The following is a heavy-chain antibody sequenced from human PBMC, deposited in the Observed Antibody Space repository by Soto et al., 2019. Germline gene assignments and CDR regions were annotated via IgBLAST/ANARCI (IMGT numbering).Heavy chain of an antibody. CDR2: VKFEGSEQ. Sequence: EVHLVESGGGLVQPGGSLRLSCAASGFMFSSYWMHWVRQAPGKGLEWVANVKFEGSEQYYVDSVKGRFTISRDNAKSSVYLQMDSMRVEDTAVYYCATLTVTRPTWFDPWGQGTLVTVSS. J-gene: IGHJ5*02. CDR3: ATLTVTRPTWFDP. D-gene: IGHD4-17*01. CDR1: GFMFSSYW. V-gene: IGHV3-7*01.